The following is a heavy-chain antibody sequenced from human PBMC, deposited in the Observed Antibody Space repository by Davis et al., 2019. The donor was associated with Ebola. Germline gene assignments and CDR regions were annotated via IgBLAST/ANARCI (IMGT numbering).Heavy chain of an antibody. D-gene: IGHD6-19*01. J-gene: IGHJ4*02. CDR1: GFTFSDYY. V-gene: IGHV3-11*05. CDR3: AKESGSSGWYDFDY. Sequence: PGGSLRLSCAASGFTFSDYYMSWIRQAPGKGLEWVSYISSSSSYTNYADSVKGRFTISRDNSKNTLYLQMNSLRAEDTAVYYCAKESGSSGWYDFDYWGQGTLVTVSS. CDR2: ISSSSSYT.